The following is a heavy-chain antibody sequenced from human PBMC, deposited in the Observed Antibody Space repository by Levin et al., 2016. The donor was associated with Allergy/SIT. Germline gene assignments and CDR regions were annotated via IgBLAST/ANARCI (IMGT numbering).Heavy chain of an antibody. D-gene: IGHD1-26*01. Sequence: WIRQPPGKGLEWIGYIYYSGSTYYNPSLKSRVTISVDTSKNQFSLKLSSVTAADTAVYYCARARKRETVGATSHTKHGPSGLVPRRVSDYGMDVWGQGTTVTVSS. CDR2: IYYSGST. J-gene: IGHJ6*02. CDR3: ARARKRETVGATSHTKHGPSGLVPRRVSDYGMDV. V-gene: IGHV4-31*02.